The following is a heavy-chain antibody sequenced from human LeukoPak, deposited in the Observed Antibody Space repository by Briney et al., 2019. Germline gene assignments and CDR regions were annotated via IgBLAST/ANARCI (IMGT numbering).Heavy chain of an antibody. J-gene: IGHJ4*02. CDR3: ARDRGSSWYSFDY. Sequence: GGSLRLSCAASGFTFSSYEMNWVRQAPGKGLEWVSSISGSSSYIYYADSVKGRFTISRDNAKNSLYVQMNSLRAEDTAVYYCARDRGSSWYSFDYWGQGTLVTVSS. V-gene: IGHV3-21*01. CDR2: ISGSSSYI. D-gene: IGHD6-13*01. CDR1: GFTFSSYE.